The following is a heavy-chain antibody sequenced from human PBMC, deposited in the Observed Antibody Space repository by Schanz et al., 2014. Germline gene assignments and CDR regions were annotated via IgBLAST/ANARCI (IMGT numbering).Heavy chain of an antibody. Sequence: EVQLVESGGGLVQPGGSLRLSCGGSGFTFSKYWMSWVRQAPGKGLEWVAKIKQDGSEKYYVDAVKGRFTISRDNAKNSMYLHMKSLRGEDTAVYYCARDNCYGSGSCAYWGQGTLVTVSS. D-gene: IGHD3-10*01. J-gene: IGHJ4*02. CDR1: GFTFSKYW. CDR2: IKQDGSEK. CDR3: ARDNCYGSGSCAY. V-gene: IGHV3-7*04.